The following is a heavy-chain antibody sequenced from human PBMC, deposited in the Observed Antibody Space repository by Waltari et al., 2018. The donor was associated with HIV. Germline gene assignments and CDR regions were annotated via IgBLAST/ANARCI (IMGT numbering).Heavy chain of an antibody. V-gene: IGHV3-74*03. CDR1: AFTFTDYW. Sequence: DVRLVQYGGGFVQPGESLRLSCRASAFTFTDYWMNWVRPVPGEGLVWVSHINPEGNVTMYSDSVKGRFTISRDNAENTLYLEMNSLRVEDTALYFCARVGGSSRNTKSFYFAMDAWGQGATVIVSS. CDR3: ARVGGSSRNTKSFYFAMDA. J-gene: IGHJ6*02. D-gene: IGHD2-2*01. CDR2: INPEGNVT.